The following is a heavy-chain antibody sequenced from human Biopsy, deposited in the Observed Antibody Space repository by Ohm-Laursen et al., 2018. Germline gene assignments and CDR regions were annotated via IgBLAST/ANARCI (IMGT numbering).Heavy chain of an antibody. CDR1: GGSISSETNY. Sequence: GTLSFTCTVSGGSISSETNYWGWIRQPPGKGLEWIGSIFYGGITYYNPSLKSRVTISVDTSKNQFSLNLSSVTGADTAVYYCARHPTGFWFDPWGQGTLVTVPS. CDR2: IFYGGIT. CDR3: ARHPTGFWFDP. V-gene: IGHV4-39*01. J-gene: IGHJ5*02.